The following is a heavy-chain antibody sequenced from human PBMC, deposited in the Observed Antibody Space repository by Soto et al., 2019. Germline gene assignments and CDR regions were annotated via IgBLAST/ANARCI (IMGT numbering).Heavy chain of an antibody. D-gene: IGHD3-22*01. Sequence: LSLTCSVSGVSISGDYWNWIRQSPEKGLEWIGFLSYGRSPHHNPSLKNRVTISGDTSKNQFSLRLSSVTAADTAVYYCARANSNFPQRHFDCWGQGTLVTVSS. CDR1: GVSISGDY. V-gene: IGHV4-59*01. CDR2: LSYGRSP. CDR3: ARANSNFPQRHFDC. J-gene: IGHJ4*02.